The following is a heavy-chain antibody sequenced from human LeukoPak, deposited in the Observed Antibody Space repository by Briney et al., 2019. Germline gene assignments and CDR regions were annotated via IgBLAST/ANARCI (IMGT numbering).Heavy chain of an antibody. CDR3: ARAPGGCYSSSCLDY. Sequence: SETLSLTCTVSGGSISGYYWSWIRQPPGKGLEWIGYIFYSGSTNYNPSLKSRVTMSVDTSKNQFSLRLSSLTAADTAVYYCARAPGGCYSSSCLDYWGQGTLVTVSS. CDR1: GGSISGYY. D-gene: IGHD6-13*01. V-gene: IGHV4-59*01. CDR2: IFYSGST. J-gene: IGHJ4*02.